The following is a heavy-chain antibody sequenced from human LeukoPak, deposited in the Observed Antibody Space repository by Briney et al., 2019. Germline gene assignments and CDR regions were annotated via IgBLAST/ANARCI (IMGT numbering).Heavy chain of an antibody. CDR1: GFTFSSYE. J-gene: IGHJ4*02. D-gene: IGHD3-22*01. Sequence: PGGSLTLSCAAYGFTFSSYEMNWVRQAPGKGLEWVSYISSSGSTIYYADSVKGRFTISSDNAKNSLYLQMNSLRAEDTAVYYCARSPENYDSSGAFDYWGQGTLVTVSS. V-gene: IGHV3-48*03. CDR3: ARSPENYDSSGAFDY. CDR2: ISSSGSTI.